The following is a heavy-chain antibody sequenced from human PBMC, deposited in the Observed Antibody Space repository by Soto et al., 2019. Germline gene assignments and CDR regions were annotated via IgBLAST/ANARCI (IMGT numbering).Heavy chain of an antibody. J-gene: IGHJ4*02. Sequence: QVQLVESGGGVVQPGRSLRLSCAASGFTFSSYAMHWVRQAPGKGLEWVAVISYDGSNKYYADSVKGRLTISRDNSKNTLYLQMNSLRAEDTAVYYCATSRWGSGWYYFDYWGQGTLVTVSS. CDR1: GFTFSSYA. V-gene: IGHV3-30-3*01. CDR3: ATSRWGSGWYYFDY. CDR2: ISYDGSNK. D-gene: IGHD6-19*01.